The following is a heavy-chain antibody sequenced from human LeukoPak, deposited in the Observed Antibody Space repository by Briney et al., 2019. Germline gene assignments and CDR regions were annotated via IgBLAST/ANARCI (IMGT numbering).Heavy chain of an antibody. CDR2: ITPIADIA. J-gene: IGHJ6*02. CDR1: GGSFSNYA. V-gene: IGHV1-69*04. Sequence: GASVKVSCKASGGSFSNYAFSWVRQAPGQGLEWMGRITPIADIATYIQKFQGRVTITANKFTSTAYMELNSLTSEDTAVYYCASGLGFCSGSDCTNLVKDYYYGMNVWGQGTTVTVSS. D-gene: IGHD2-15*01. CDR3: ASGLGFCSGSDCTNLVKDYYYGMNV.